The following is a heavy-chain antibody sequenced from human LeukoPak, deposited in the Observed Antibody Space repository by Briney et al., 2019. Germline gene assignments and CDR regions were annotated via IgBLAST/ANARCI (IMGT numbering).Heavy chain of an antibody. V-gene: IGHV4-59*01. J-gene: IGHJ4*02. D-gene: IGHD2-2*01. CDR2: IYYSGST. Sequence: SETLSLTCTVSGGSISNKYWSWIRQPPGKGLEWIGYIYYSGSTNYNPSLKSRVTILVDTSKNQFSLKLSSVTAADTAVYYCASQELYCSSTSCPGNYWGQGTLVTVSS. CDR1: GGSISNKY. CDR3: ASQELYCSSTSCPGNY.